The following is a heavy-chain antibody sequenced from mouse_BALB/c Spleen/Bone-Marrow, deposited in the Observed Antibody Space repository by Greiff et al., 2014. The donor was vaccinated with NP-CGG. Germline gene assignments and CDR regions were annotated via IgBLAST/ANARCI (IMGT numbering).Heavy chain of an antibody. D-gene: IGHD2-2*01. CDR2: IDPETGGT. V-gene: IGHV1-15*01. J-gene: IGHJ4*01. CDR1: GYKFTDYE. Sequence: VKLVESGAELVRPGASVTLSCKASGYKFTDYEMHWVKQTPVHGLEWIGSIDPETGGTAYNQNSKGKATLTADRSSTTAYMELRSLTSEDSAVYYCTREGIYFGYDVPMDYWGQGTSVTVSS. CDR3: TREGIYFGYDVPMDY.